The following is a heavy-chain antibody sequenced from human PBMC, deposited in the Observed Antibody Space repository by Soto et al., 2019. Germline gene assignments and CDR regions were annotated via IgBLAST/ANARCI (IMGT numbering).Heavy chain of an antibody. CDR1: GGSISSSSYY. V-gene: IGHV4-39*01. Sequence: QLQLQESGPGLVKPSETLSLTCTVSGGSISSSSYYWGWIRQPPGKGLEWIGSIYYSGSTYYNPSLKSRVTISVDTSKNQFSLKLSSVTAADTAVYYCASTRRAAAVAYFQHWGQGTLVTVSS. J-gene: IGHJ1*01. CDR2: IYYSGST. CDR3: ASTRRAAAVAYFQH. D-gene: IGHD6-13*01.